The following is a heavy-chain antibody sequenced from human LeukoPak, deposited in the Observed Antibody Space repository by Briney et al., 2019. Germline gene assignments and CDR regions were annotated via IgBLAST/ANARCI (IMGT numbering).Heavy chain of an antibody. CDR2: INHSGST. D-gene: IGHD3-3*01. CDR1: GGSFSGYY. CDR3: ARHPITIFGVVIMTHGYDY. Sequence: SETLSLTCAVYGGSFSGYYWSWIRQPPGKGLEWIGEINHSGSTNYNPSLKSRVTISVDTSKNQFSLKLSSVTAADTAVYYCARHPITIFGVVIMTHGYDYWGQGTLVTVSS. V-gene: IGHV4-34*01. J-gene: IGHJ4*02.